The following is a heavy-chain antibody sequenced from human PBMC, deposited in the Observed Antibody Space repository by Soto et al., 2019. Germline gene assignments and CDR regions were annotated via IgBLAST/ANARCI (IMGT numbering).Heavy chain of an antibody. CDR3: AALSSFDY. CDR1: GFTFCSYW. J-gene: IGHJ4*02. CDR2: INQDGGEK. Sequence: WGCLRLSFATPGFTFCSYWVGWVRQAPDKGLEWVATINQDGGEKYYVDSVRGRFTISRDNAKNSLYLQMNSLRAEDTAVYSCAALSSFDYWGLGTLVTVSS. V-gene: IGHV3-7*01.